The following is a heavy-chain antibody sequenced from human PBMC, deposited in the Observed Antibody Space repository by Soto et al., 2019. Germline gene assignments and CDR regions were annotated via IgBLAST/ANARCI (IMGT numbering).Heavy chain of an antibody. CDR2: ISDSGGST. CDR1: GFTFSSYA. Sequence: GGSLRLSCAASGFTFSSYAMSWVRQAPGKGLEWVSGISDSGGSTYYADSVKGLFTISRDNSKNTLYLQMNSLRAEDPAIYYFAKALGGRIRGSYDYWGRGTLVTVSS. J-gene: IGHJ4*02. CDR3: AKALGGRIRGSYDY. V-gene: IGHV3-23*01. D-gene: IGHD3-10*01.